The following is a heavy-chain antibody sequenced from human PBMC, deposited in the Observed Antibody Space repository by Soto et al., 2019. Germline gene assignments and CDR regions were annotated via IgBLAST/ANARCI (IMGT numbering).Heavy chain of an antibody. V-gene: IGHV3-23*01. D-gene: IGHD1-7*01. Sequence: EVQLLESGGGLVQPGGSLRLSCAASGFTFRSYAMNWVRQAPGKGLEWVSAISGSAGSTYYADSVKGWFTISRDTSKNTLYLQMNSLRAEDTAVYYCAKGNSWSPALVLDIWGQGTMVTVSS. CDR3: AKGNSWSPALVLDI. CDR2: ISGSAGST. CDR1: GFTFRSYA. J-gene: IGHJ3*02.